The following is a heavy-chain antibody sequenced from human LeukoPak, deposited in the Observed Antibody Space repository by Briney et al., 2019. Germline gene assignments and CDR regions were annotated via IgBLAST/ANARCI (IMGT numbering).Heavy chain of an antibody. V-gene: IGHV6-1*01. J-gene: IGHJ6*02. Sequence: SQTPSLTCAISGDSVSSNSAAWNWIRQSPSRGLEWLGRTYYRSKWYNDYAVSVKSRITINPDTSKNQFSLQLNSVTPEDTAVYYCASLGYWGDWGFVDVWGQGTTVTVSS. CDR3: ASLGYWGDWGFVDV. CDR1: GDSVSSNSAA. D-gene: IGHD2-15*01. CDR2: TYYRSKWYN.